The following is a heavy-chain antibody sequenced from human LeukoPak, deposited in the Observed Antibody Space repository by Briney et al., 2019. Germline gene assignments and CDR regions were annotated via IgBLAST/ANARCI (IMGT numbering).Heavy chain of an antibody. Sequence: PSETLSLTCTVSGGSISSYYWSWIRQPPGKGLEWIGYIYYSGSTNYNPSLKSRVTISVDTSKNQFSLKLSSVTAADTAVYYCAREAMMGHITLDYWGQGTLVTVSS. D-gene: IGHD3-22*01. J-gene: IGHJ4*02. V-gene: IGHV4-59*01. CDR3: AREAMMGHITLDY. CDR2: IYYSGST. CDR1: GGSISSYY.